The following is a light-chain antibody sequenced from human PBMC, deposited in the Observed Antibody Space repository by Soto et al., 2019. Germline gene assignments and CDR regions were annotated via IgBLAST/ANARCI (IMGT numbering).Light chain of an antibody. Sequence: DIQMTQSPSSLSASVGDRVTITCRASLPISNYLAWYQQKPGQPPKLLISRASTRESGVPDRFSGSGSGTDFTLTISSLQAEDVAVYYCQQYYSTIAFGQGTRLEIK. V-gene: IGKV1-27*01. CDR2: RAS. CDR1: LPISNY. CDR3: QQYYSTIA. J-gene: IGKJ5*01.